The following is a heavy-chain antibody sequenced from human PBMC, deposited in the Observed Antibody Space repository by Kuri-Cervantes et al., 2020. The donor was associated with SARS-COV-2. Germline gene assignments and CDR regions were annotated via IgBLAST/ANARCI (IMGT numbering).Heavy chain of an antibody. D-gene: IGHD3-22*01. J-gene: IGHJ4*02. CDR2: ISGSGGST. CDR3: AKGTRSSGYYCGLDF. V-gene: IGHV3-23*01. Sequence: GEALKISCAASGITFSSYAMSWVRQAPGKGLEWGSTISGSGGSTYYADSVKGRFTISRDNSKNTLYLQMNSLRADDTAVDYCAKGTRSSGYYCGLDFWGQGTLVTVSS. CDR1: GITFSSYA.